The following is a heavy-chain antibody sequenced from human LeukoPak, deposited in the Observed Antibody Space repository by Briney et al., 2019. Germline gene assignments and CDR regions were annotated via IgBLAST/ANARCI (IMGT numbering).Heavy chain of an antibody. D-gene: IGHD1-26*01. V-gene: IGHV3-7*01. CDR3: ARGRDSGRYFDY. CDR1: GFTFSAYW. J-gene: IGHJ4*02. CDR2: IKQDGNEK. Sequence: GGSLRLSCAASGFTFSAYWMTWVRQAPGKGLEWVANIKQDGNEKYYVDSVKGRFAISRDKAKNSLFLQLAGLRAEGTAVYFCARGRDSGRYFDYWGQGTLVTVSS.